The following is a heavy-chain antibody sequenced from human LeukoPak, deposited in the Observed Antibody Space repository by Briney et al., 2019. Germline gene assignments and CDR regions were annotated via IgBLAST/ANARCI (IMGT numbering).Heavy chain of an antibody. CDR2: ISYSGDTT. J-gene: IGHJ4*02. CDR3: AKTAAAAGPTRHFDF. V-gene: IGHV3-23*01. Sequence: GGSLRLSCAASGFTFSSYSMNWVRQDPGKGLERVSVISYSGDTTYYADSVKGRFTFSRDNSRNTLYLQMNNLRVEDTAIYYCAKTAAAAGPTRHFDFWGQGSLVTVSS. CDR1: GFTFSSYS. D-gene: IGHD6-13*01.